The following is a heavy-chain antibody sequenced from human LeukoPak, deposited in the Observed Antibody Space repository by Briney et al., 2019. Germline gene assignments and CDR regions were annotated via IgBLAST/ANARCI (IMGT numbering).Heavy chain of an antibody. CDR1: GGSISSYY. Sequence: PSETLSLTCTVSGGSISSYYWSWIRQPPGKGLEWIGYIYYSGSTNYNPSLKSRVTISVDTSKNQFSLKLSSVTAADTAVYYCARWVVGSPYDDDAFDIWGQGTMVTVS. CDR2: IYYSGST. CDR3: ARWVVGSPYDDDAFDI. D-gene: IGHD5-12*01. J-gene: IGHJ3*02. V-gene: IGHV4-59*01.